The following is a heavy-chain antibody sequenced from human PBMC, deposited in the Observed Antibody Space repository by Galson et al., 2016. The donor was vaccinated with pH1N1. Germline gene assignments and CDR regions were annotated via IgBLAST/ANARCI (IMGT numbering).Heavy chain of an antibody. CDR2: IKSNGDGGTT. Sequence: SLRLPCAGPGFTFSNAWMTWVRQAPGKGREWVGRIKSNGDGGTTDYAAPVRGRFTISRDDSKNTVFLQMNSLEIADTAVYYCATGGNFYNYWGQGTLLTVSS. D-gene: IGHD2-15*01. V-gene: IGHV3-15*01. CDR1: GFTFSNAW. J-gene: IGHJ4*02. CDR3: ATGGNFYNY.